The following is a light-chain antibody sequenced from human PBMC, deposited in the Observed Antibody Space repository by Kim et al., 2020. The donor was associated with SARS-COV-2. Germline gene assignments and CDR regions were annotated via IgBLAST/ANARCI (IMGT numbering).Light chain of an antibody. CDR3: QQYSSSPYT. V-gene: IGKV3-20*01. CDR1: QSVSSNF. CDR2: GAT. Sequence: LSPGQRATLSCRASQSVSSNFSGCHQKHPDPAPRLIYDGATSSTTGLPSRCSSSGSRKVFPITISRLYDEDVALYYYQQYSSSPYTFGQGTKLEI. J-gene: IGKJ2*01.